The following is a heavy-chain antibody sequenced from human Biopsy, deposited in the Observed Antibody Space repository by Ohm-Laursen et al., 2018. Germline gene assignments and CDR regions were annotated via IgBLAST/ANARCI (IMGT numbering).Heavy chain of an antibody. CDR3: ARLGSGDYFPTFFDF. CDR1: GVSVNGDH. V-gene: IGHV4-59*02. D-gene: IGHD5-12*01. J-gene: IGHJ4*02. CDR2: IFDFGTT. Sequence: TLSLTCTVSGVSVNGDHWNWIWQPPGPGLAWLGHIFDFGTTNYYPTPSLKGRVTISVDTSDNPFSLTLSSVTHADTGVYYCARLGSGDYFPTFFDFWGQGALVTVSS.